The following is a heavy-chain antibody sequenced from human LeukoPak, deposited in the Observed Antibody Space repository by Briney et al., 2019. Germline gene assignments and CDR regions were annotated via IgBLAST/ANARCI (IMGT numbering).Heavy chain of an antibody. V-gene: IGHV4-39*01. D-gene: IGHD4-17*01. CDR2: IYYSGST. Sequence: SETLSLTCTVSGGSISSTGYYWGWIRQPPGRGLEWIGSIYYSGSTYYNPSLKSRVTISVDTSKNQFSLKLYSVTAADTSVYYCARQYGPIDYRGQGTLVTVSS. J-gene: IGHJ4*02. CDR1: GGSISSTGYY. CDR3: ARQYGPIDY.